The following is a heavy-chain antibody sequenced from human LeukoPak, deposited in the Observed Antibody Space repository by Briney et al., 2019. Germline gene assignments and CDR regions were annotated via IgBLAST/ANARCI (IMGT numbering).Heavy chain of an antibody. CDR2: IANYGDNI. CDR3: VTDWPVS. CDR1: GVTLITYG. D-gene: IGHD5/OR15-5a*01. Sequence: GGSLRLSCAASGVTLITYGMRWVRQARGKGLDWLSYIANYGDNIHYADSVKARFNISRDNDKNSLYLQMNSLRLEDTATYFCVTDWPVSWGQGMLVTVSS. J-gene: IGHJ4*02. V-gene: IGHV3-48*01.